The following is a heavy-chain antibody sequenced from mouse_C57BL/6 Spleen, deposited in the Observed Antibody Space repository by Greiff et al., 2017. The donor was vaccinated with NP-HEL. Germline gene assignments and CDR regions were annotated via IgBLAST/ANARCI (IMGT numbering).Heavy chain of an antibody. CDR3: TRAVVDY. Sequence: QVQLKESGAELVRPGASVTLSCKASGYTFTDYEMHWVKQTPVHGLEWIGAIDPETGGTAYNQKFKGKAILTADKSSSTAYMELRSLTSEDSAVYYCTRAVVDYWGQGTSVTVSS. CDR1: GYTFTDYE. CDR2: IDPETGGT. V-gene: IGHV1-15*01. J-gene: IGHJ4*01.